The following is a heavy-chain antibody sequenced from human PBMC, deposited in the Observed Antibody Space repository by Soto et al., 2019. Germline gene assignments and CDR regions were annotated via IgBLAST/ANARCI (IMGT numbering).Heavy chain of an antibody. Sequence: QVQLQQWGAGLLKPSETLSLTCAVYGGSFSDYYWSWIRQPPGKGLEWIGEINHSGSTNYNPPLKSRVTISVDTSKNQFSLKLSSVTAADTAVYYCAREVWGSGRIRFDPWGQGTLVTVSS. CDR1: GGSFSDYY. D-gene: IGHD3-10*01. V-gene: IGHV4-34*01. CDR2: INHSGST. J-gene: IGHJ5*02. CDR3: AREVWGSGRIRFDP.